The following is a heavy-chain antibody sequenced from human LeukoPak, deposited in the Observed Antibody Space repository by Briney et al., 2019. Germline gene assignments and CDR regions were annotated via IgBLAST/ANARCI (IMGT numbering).Heavy chain of an antibody. CDR2: INPTSSYI. V-gene: IGHV3-21*01. CDR3: ARLSGSQYGKFYFDS. Sequence: GGSLRLSCAASGFIFSSYAVEWVRQTPGKGLGWVSSINPTSSYIYYAESVMGRFTISRDNAKSSLFLQMNSLREDDTAVYYCARLSGSQYGKFYFDSWGQGIMVTVSS. CDR1: GFIFSSYA. J-gene: IGHJ4*02. D-gene: IGHD1-26*01.